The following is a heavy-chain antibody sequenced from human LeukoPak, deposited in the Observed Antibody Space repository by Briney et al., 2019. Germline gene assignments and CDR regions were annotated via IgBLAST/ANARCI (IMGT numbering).Heavy chain of an antibody. CDR1: GGSISSYY. D-gene: IGHD3-3*01. J-gene: IGHJ3*02. CDR2: IYYSGST. CDR3: ARDLEWHDAFDI. Sequence: PSETLSLTCTVFGGSISSYYWSWIRQPPGKGLEWIGYIYYSGSTNYNPSLKSRVTISVDTSKNQFSLKLSSVTAADTAVYYCARDLEWHDAFDIWGQGTMVTVSS. V-gene: IGHV4-59*01.